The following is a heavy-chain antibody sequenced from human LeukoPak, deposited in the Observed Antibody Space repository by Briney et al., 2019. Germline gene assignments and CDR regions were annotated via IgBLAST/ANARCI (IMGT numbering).Heavy chain of an antibody. J-gene: IGHJ4*02. Sequence: GGSLRLSCAASGFTFSSYEMNWVRQAPGKGLEWVSYISSSGSTIYYADSVKGRFTISRDNAKNSLYLQMNSLRAEDTAVYYCARDRSGYYYDSSGYPVLFDYWGQGTLVTVSS. V-gene: IGHV3-48*03. CDR3: ARDRSGYYYDSSGYPVLFDY. CDR2: ISSSGSTI. CDR1: GFTFSSYE. D-gene: IGHD3-22*01.